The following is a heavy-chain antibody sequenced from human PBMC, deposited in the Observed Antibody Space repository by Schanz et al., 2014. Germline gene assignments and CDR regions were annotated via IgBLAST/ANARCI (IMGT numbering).Heavy chain of an antibody. D-gene: IGHD6-6*01. CDR2: ISTDGTNT. J-gene: IGHJ6*02. CDR3: ARGYSSSMDV. Sequence: VQLVESGGGLVQPGGSLRLSCAASGFTFRGHAMHWVRQAPGKGLEKVAAISTDGTNTYYAASVRGRFTISRDNSKNTVYLQMDSLRSEDTAVYYCARGYSSSMDVWGQGTTVTVSS. CDR1: GFTFRGHA. V-gene: IGHV3-30*04.